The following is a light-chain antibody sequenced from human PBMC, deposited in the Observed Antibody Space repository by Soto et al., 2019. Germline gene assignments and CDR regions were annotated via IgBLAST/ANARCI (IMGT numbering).Light chain of an antibody. V-gene: IGKV3-15*01. CDR3: QQYNNWVT. CDR2: GAS. J-gene: IGKJ5*01. Sequence: EIVMTQSPVTLSVPPGERATLSCRSSQSVSSSLAWYQQKPGQAPRLLIYGASTRATGIPARFSGSASGTEFTLTISSLQSEDFAVYYCQQYNNWVTFGQGTRLEIK. CDR1: QSVSSS.